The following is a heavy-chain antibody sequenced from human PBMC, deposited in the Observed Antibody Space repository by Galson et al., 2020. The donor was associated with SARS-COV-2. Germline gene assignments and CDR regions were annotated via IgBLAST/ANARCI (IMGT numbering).Heavy chain of an antibody. CDR2: TYYRSKWTS. J-gene: IGHJ4*02. V-gene: IGHV6-1*01. Sequence: SQTLSLTCDISGESVSSNRAAWNWLRQSPSTGLEWLGRTYYRSKWTSDYAVAVKSRITIKPDTSKNQFSLQLNSVTPDDTAVYYCARSPGITGARTLDYWGQETLVTVSS. D-gene: IGHD6-19*01. CDR3: ARSPGITGARTLDY. CDR1: GESVSSNRAA.